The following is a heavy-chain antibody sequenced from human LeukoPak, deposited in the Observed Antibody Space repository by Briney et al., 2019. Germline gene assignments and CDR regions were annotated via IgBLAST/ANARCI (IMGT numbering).Heavy chain of an antibody. J-gene: IGHJ4*02. CDR2: ISSTGAYI. V-gene: IGHV3-21*01. CDR3: ARGLAAAGTRGPY. CDR1: GFTFSGSA. D-gene: IGHD6-13*01. Sequence: GGSLRLSCAASGFTFSGSAMHWVRQAPGKGLEWVSSISSTGAYIYYADSLKGRFTISRDNAKNSLYLQMNSLRADDTAVYYCARGLAAAGTRGPYWGQGTLVTVSS.